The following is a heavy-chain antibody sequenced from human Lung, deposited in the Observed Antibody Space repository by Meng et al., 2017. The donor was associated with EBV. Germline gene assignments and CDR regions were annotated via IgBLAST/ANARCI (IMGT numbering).Heavy chain of an antibody. D-gene: IGHD6-19*01. V-gene: IGHV3-21*01. CDR1: GFTFSGYN. J-gene: IGHJ5*02. Sequence: VRLVEAGGGLVQPGGSLRLSCVASGFTFSGYNMDWVRQAPGKGLEWVSSVSPTSSHIHYADSVKGRFIISRDNAKNSVFLQMNSLRVEDTAVYYCAIPDASGWGGGSWGQGTLVTASS. CDR3: AIPDASGWGGGS. CDR2: VSPTSSHI.